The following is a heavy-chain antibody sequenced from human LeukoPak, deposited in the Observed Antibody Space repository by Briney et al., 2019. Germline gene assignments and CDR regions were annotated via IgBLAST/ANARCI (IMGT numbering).Heavy chain of an antibody. V-gene: IGHV4-30-4*01. D-gene: IGHD2-15*01. J-gene: IGHJ5*02. Sequence: SQTLSLTCTVSGGSVSGGDYHWGWIRQPPGKGLEWIGYIYNIATYYNPSLKSRVSISADTSNNHSSLTVNSVTATDTAVYYCASYSVNEGGRGTCGQGTLVTVSS. CDR1: GGSVSGGDYH. CDR2: IYNIAT. CDR3: ASYSVNEGGRGT.